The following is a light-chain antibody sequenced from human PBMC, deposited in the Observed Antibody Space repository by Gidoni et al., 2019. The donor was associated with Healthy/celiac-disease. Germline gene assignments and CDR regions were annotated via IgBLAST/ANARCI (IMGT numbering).Light chain of an antibody. J-gene: IGKJ5*01. CDR3: QQLNSYPRT. V-gene: IGKV1-9*01. CDR2: AAS. CDR1: QGISSY. Sequence: DIQLTQSPSFLSESVGDRVTITCWASQGISSYLAWYQQKPGKAPKLLIYAASTLQSGVPSRFSGSGSGTEFTLTISSLQPEDFATYYCQQLNSYPRTFGQGTRLEIK.